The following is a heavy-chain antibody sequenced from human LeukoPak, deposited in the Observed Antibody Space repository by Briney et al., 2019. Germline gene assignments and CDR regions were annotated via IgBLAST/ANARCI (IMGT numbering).Heavy chain of an antibody. Sequence: PSETLSLTCAVSGGSISSSNWWSWVRQPPGKGLEWIGEIYHSGSTNYNPSLKSRVTISVDKSKNQFSLKLSSVTAADTAVYYCASFDDYLYYYGMDVWGQGTTVTVSS. V-gene: IGHV4-4*02. J-gene: IGHJ6*02. D-gene: IGHD4-11*01. CDR2: IYHSGST. CDR3: ASFDDYLYYYGMDV. CDR1: GGSISSSNW.